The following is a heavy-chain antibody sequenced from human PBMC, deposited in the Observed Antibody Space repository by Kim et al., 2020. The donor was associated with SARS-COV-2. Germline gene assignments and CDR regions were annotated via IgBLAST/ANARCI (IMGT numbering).Heavy chain of an antibody. D-gene: IGHD3-10*01. CDR2: ISSSSSTI. CDR3: AESMVRGVNDAFDI. V-gene: IGHV3-48*04. Sequence: GGSLRLSCAASGFTFSSYSMNWVRQAPGKGLEWVSYISSSSSTIYYADSVKGRFTISRDNAKNSLYLQMNSLRAEDTAVYYCAESMVRGVNDAFDIWGQGTMVTVSS. CDR1: GFTFSSYS. J-gene: IGHJ3*02.